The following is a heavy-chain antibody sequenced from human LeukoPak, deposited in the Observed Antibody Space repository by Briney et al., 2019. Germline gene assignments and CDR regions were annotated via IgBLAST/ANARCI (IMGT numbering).Heavy chain of an antibody. CDR2: ISAYNGNT. CDR1: GYTFTSYG. CDR3: ARRGYDILTGRTDAFDI. J-gene: IGHJ3*02. Sequence: ASVKVSCKAPGYTFTSYGISWVRQAPGQGLEWMGWISAYNGNTNYAQKLQGRVTMTTDTSTSTAYMELRSLRSDDTAVYYCARRGYDILTGRTDAFDIWGQGTMVTVSS. D-gene: IGHD3-9*01. V-gene: IGHV1-18*01.